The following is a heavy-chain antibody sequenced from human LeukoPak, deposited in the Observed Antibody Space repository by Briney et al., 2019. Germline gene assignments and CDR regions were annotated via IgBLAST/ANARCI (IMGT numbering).Heavy chain of an antibody. CDR3: AKTAKYNWNDGNWFDP. CDR2: SSWNSGSI. V-gene: IGHV3-9*01. Sequence: PGRSLRLSCAASGFTFDDYAMHWVRQAPGKGLEWVSGSSWNSGSIGYADSVKGRFTISRDNAKNSLYLQMNSLRAEDTALYYCAKTAKYNWNDGNWFDPWGQGTLVTVSS. CDR1: GFTFDDYA. D-gene: IGHD1-1*01. J-gene: IGHJ5*02.